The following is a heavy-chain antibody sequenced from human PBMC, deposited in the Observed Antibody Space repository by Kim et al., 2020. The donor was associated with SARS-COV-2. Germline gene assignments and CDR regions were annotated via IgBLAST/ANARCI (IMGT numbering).Heavy chain of an antibody. CDR3: AKTPREFCSGGSCSNWFGP. D-gene: IGHD2-15*01. Sequence: SETLSLTCSVSGGSIDGSYWSWIRQRPGKGLEWIGYIYADGTTHYNPSLKSRVILSVDTFRNQFSLRLRSVTAADTAVYYCAKTPREFCSGGSCSNWFGPWGQETLVAVSS. J-gene: IGHJ5*02. CDR1: GGSIDGSY. V-gene: IGHV4-31*03. CDR2: IYADGTT.